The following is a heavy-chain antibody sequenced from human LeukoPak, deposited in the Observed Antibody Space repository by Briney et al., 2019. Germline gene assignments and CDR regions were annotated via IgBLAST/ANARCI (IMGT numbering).Heavy chain of an antibody. J-gene: IGHJ4*02. CDR1: GFTFSNYW. Sequence: GGSLRLSCVASGFTFSNYWVTWVRQAPGKGLEWVANINQDGNEKIYVDSVKGRFTISRDNAKNSLYLQMNSVRAEDTAVFFCARIGYTSSSLDYWGQGTLVPVSS. D-gene: IGHD6-6*01. CDR2: INQDGNEK. CDR3: ARIGYTSSSLDY. V-gene: IGHV3-7*01.